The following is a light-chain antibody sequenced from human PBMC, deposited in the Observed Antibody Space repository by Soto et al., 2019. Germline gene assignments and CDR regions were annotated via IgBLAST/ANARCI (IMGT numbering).Light chain of an antibody. CDR1: QSIRSN. CDR2: GAT. Sequence: DILMTQSPPTLSVSPGERATLSCRASQSIRSNLVWYQQRPGQAPRLLIYGATARATGIPDRFSGRGSGTEFTLTISSLQSDDSAVYYCQQYDNWPPTWTLGQGTQVDIK. V-gene: IGKV3-15*01. CDR3: QQYDNWPPTWT. J-gene: IGKJ1*01.